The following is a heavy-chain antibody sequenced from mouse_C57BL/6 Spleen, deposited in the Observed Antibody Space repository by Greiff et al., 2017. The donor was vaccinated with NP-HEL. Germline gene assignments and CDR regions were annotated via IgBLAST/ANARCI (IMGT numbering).Heavy chain of an antibody. CDR3: ARLGGYDDRYFDV. J-gene: IGHJ1*03. V-gene: IGHV1-61*01. CDR1: GYTFTSYW. Sequence: QVQLQQPGAELVRPGSSVKLSCKASGYTFTSYWMDWVKQRPGQGLEWIGNIYPSDSETHYNQKFKDKATLTVDKSSSTAYMQLSSLTSEDSAVYYCARLGGYDDRYFDVWGTGTTVTVSS. CDR2: IYPSDSET. D-gene: IGHD2-2*01.